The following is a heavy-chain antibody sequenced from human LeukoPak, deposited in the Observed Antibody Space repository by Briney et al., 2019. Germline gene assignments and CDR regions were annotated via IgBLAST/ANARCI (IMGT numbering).Heavy chain of an antibody. CDR1: GGSFSGYY. CDR3: ARSGIAAAGTNYYYGMDV. D-gene: IGHD6-13*01. V-gene: IGHV4-34*01. J-gene: IGHJ6*02. CDR2: INHSGST. Sequence: PSETLSLTCAVYGGSFSGYYWSWLRQPPGKGLEWIGEINHSGSTNYNPSLKSRVTISVDTSKNQFSLKLSSVTAADTAVYYCARSGIAAAGTNYYYGMDVWGQGTTVTVSS.